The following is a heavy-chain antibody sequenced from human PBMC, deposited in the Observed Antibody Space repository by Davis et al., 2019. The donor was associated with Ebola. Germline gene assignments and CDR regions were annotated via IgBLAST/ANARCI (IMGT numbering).Heavy chain of an antibody. D-gene: IGHD6-6*01. Sequence: AASVKVSCKASGYTFTSYDINWVRQATGQGLEWMGWMNPNSGNTGYAQKFQGRVTMTRNTSISTAYMELSSLRSEDTAVYYCVRGSALAARAFDYWGQGTLVTVSS. CDR2: MNPNSGNT. CDR1: GYTFTSYD. V-gene: IGHV1-8*01. J-gene: IGHJ4*02. CDR3: VRGSALAARAFDY.